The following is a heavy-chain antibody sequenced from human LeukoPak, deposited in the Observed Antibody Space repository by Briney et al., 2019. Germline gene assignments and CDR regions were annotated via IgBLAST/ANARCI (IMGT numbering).Heavy chain of an antibody. CDR1: GGSISGYY. V-gene: IGHV4-4*09. J-gene: IGHJ5*02. CDR2: IHSNGYS. CDR3: AQRQGPMSGTYDYFDP. Sequence: SETLSLTCTVSGGSISGYYWTWIRQPPGQGLEWIAYIHSNGYSNYNPSLRSRVTISVDPSKNQFSLTVTPVTAADTAIYYCAQRQGPMSGTYDYFDPWGQGALVTVSS. D-gene: IGHD1-26*01.